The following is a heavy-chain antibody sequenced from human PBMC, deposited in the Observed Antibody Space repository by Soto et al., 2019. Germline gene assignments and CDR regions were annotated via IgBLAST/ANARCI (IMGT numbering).Heavy chain of an antibody. CDR2: IYSDGTT. CDR1: GFTVSSNY. D-gene: IGHD6-6*01. Sequence: GGSLRLSCAASGFTVSSNYMNWVRQAPGKGLEWLSIIYSDGTTYYADSVKGRFTISRDNFKNTLYLQMNNLRAEDTAVYYCAILSNWGQGTLVTVSS. CDR3: AILSN. V-gene: IGHV3-53*01. J-gene: IGHJ4*02.